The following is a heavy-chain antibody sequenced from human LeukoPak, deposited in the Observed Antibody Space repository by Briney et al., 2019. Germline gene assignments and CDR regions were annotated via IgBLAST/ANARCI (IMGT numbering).Heavy chain of an antibody. J-gene: IGHJ6*03. CDR3: ARGREWGAEIGAGPAAHTFYYYYYYYMDV. V-gene: IGHV1-8*01. D-gene: IGHD2-2*01. Sequence: ASVKVSCKASGYTFTSYDINWVRQATGQGLEWMGWMNPNSGNTGYAQKFQGRVTMTRNTSISTAYMELSSLRSEDTAVYYCARGREWGAEIGAGPAAHTFYYYYYYYMDVWGKGTTVTVSS. CDR2: MNPNSGNT. CDR1: GYTFTSYD.